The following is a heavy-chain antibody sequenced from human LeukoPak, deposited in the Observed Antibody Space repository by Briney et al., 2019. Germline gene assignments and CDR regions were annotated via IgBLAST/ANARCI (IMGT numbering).Heavy chain of an antibody. CDR3: AKDDGNSWYYFDY. CDR2: ISYDGSNK. V-gene: IGHV3-30*18. CDR1: GFTFSSYG. Sequence: GGSLRLSCAASGFTFSSYGMHWVRQAPGKGLEWVAVISYDGSNKYYADSVKGRFTISRDNSKNTLYLQMNSLRAEDTAVYYCAKDDGNSWYYFDYWGQGTLVTVSS. D-gene: IGHD6-13*01. J-gene: IGHJ4*02.